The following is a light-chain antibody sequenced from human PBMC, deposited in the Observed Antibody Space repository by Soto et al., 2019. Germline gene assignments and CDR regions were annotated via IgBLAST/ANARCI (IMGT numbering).Light chain of an antibody. Sequence: IGMTQSPSSLSSSTGDRATLSCRASHGVSSYLAWYQQKPGQAPRLLIYDASSRPTGIPARFSGSGSGTEFSPPISSREPADFVAYYCQQRSNSIPFTFGQGTRLEIK. CDR1: HGVSSY. V-gene: IGKV3-11*01. J-gene: IGKJ5*01. CDR2: DAS. CDR3: QQRSNSIPFT.